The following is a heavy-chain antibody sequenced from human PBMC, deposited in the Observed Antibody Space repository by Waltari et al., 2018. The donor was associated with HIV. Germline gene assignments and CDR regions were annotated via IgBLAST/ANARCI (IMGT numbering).Heavy chain of an antibody. D-gene: IGHD5-12*01. CDR1: RFSLIHFD. Sequence: EVQLVASGGGLVQPGGSLKLSCPASRFSLIHFDMNWVRQAPGRGLEWVSYISRTSNAMYYADSVKGRFAISRDNAKNSLYLLMNSLRHDDSAVYYCAILSSSGYYRDWGQGTRVTVSS. V-gene: IGHV3-48*02. CDR2: ISRTSNAM. J-gene: IGHJ4*02. CDR3: AILSSSGYYRD.